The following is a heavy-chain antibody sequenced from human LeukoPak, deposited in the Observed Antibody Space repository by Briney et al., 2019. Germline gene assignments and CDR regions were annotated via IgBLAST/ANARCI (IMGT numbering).Heavy chain of an antibody. D-gene: IGHD1-1*01. CDR2: LNGDGSST. V-gene: IGHV3-74*01. CDR1: GFTFSSYW. J-gene: IGHJ4*02. Sequence: GGSLRLSCAASGFTFSSYWMHWVRQTPGKGLVWVSRLNGDGSSTSYADSVKGRFTISRDNARNTLYLQMNSLRDEDTAVYYCAKGQELDDGVFDSWGQGTMVTVSS. CDR3: AKGQELDDGVFDS.